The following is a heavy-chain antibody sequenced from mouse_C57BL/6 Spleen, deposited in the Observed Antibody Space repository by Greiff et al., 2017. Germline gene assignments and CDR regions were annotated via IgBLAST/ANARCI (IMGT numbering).Heavy chain of an antibody. Sequence: EVQLQQSVAELVRPGASVKLSCTASGFNIKNTYVHWVKQRPEQGLEWIGRIDPANGNTKYAPKFQGQATITADTSSNTAYLQLSSLRSEDTAIYYCARGYDYGGAMDYWGQGTSVTVSS. D-gene: IGHD2-4*01. V-gene: IGHV14-3*01. CDR3: ARGYDYGGAMDY. CDR1: GFNIKNTY. CDR2: IDPANGNT. J-gene: IGHJ4*01.